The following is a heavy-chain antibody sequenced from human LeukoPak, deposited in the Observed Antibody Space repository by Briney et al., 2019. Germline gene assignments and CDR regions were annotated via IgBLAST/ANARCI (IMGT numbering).Heavy chain of an antibody. D-gene: IGHD6-19*01. CDR1: GFTFSSYS. V-gene: IGHV3-48*01. CDR3: ARQRTAVAVDY. Sequence: GGSLRLSCAGSGFTFSSYSMNWVRQAPGKGLEWVSYISSSSSTIYYADSVKGRFTISRGNAKNSLYLQMNSLRAEDTAVYYCARQRTAVAVDYWGQGSLVTVSS. CDR2: ISSSSSTI. J-gene: IGHJ4*02.